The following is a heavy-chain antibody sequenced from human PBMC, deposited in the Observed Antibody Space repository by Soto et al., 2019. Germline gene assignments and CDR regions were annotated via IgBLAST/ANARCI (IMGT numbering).Heavy chain of an antibody. CDR3: AKDDDIVVVPAALIDY. CDR2: ISYDGSNK. Sequence: GGSLRLSCAASGFTFSSYGMHWVRQAPGKGLEWVAVISYDGSNKYYADSVKGRFTISRDNSKNTLYLQMNSLRAEDTAVYYCAKDDDIVVVPAALIDYWGQGTLVTVSS. J-gene: IGHJ4*02. D-gene: IGHD2-2*01. V-gene: IGHV3-30*18. CDR1: GFTFSSYG.